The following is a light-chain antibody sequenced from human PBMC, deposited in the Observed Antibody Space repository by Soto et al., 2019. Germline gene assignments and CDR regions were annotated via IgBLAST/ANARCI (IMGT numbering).Light chain of an antibody. CDR2: DNN. J-gene: IGLJ2*01. V-gene: IGLV1-51*01. CDR1: SSNIGNNY. Sequence: SVLTQPPSVSAAPGQKVTISCSGSSSNIGNNYVSWYQQLPGTAPKLLIYDNNKRPSGIPDRFSGSKSGTSATLGITGLQTGDEADYYCGTWDSSLSAVVFGGGTKLTVL. CDR3: GTWDSSLSAVV.